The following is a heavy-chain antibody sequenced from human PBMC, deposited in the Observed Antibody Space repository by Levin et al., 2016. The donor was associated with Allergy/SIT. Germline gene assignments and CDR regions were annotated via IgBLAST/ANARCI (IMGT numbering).Heavy chain of an antibody. CDR1: GGSIRSNKW. J-gene: IGHJ3*02. CDR3: ATLSPLVVPAGFTPQYAFDI. D-gene: IGHD2-2*01. V-gene: IGHV4-4*02. Sequence: SCAVSGGSIRSNKWWAWVRQPPGKGLQWIGHIYHTGSTNYNPSLISRVTISVDTSKNQFSLRLSSVTAADTAMYYCATLSPLVVPAGFTPQYAFDIWGQGTVVTVSS. CDR2: IYHTGST.